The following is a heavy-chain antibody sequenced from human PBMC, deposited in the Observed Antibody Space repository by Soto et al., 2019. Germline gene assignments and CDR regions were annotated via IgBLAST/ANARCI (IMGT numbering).Heavy chain of an antibody. CDR2: IYYSGST. CDR3: ARVEGQQLVDYYYYYGMDV. J-gene: IGHJ6*02. CDR1: GGSISPYF. Sequence: SETLSLTCSVSGGSISPYFWTWVRQAPGKGLEWIGYIYYSGSTYYNPSLKSRVTISVDTSKNQFSLKLSSVTAADTAVYYCARVEGQQLVDYYYYYGMDVWGQGTTVTVSS. V-gene: IGHV4-59*06. D-gene: IGHD6-13*01.